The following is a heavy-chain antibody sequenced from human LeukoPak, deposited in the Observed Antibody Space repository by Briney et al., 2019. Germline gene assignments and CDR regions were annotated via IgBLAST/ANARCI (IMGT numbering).Heavy chain of an antibody. CDR2: IYYSGST. CDR3: ARVRGLDYYGSGSYPIYFDY. V-gene: IGHV4-59*01. J-gene: IGHJ4*02. Sequence: ASETLSLTCTVSGGSISSYYWSWIRQPPGKGLEWIGYIYYSGSTNYNPSLKSRVTISVDTSKNQFSLKLSSVTAADTAVYYCARVRGLDYYGSGSYPIYFDYWGQGTLVTVSS. D-gene: IGHD3-10*01. CDR1: GGSISSYY.